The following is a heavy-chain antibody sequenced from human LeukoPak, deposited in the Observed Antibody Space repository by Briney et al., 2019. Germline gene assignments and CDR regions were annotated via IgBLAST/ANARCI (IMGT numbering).Heavy chain of an antibody. CDR3: APYYYGSGSYNWFDP. D-gene: IGHD3-10*01. Sequence: NPSETLSLTCTVSGGSISSGSYYWSWIRQPAGKGLEWIGRIYTSGSTNYNPSLKSLVTISVDTSKNQFSLKLSSVTAADTAVYYCAPYYYGSGSYNWFDPWGQGTLVTVSS. V-gene: IGHV4-61*02. CDR2: IYTSGST. J-gene: IGHJ5*02. CDR1: GGSISSGSYY.